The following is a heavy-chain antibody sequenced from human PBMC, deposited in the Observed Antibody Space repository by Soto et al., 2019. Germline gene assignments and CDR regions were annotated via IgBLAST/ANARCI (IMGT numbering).Heavy chain of an antibody. V-gene: IGHV4-61*01. CDR3: VRTTAVPNTLRSRYFFDY. Sequence: SETLSLTCSVSGGSVSDKTYYWSWIRQPPGKRLEWIGYVYYSGTTNYNPPLKSRVTISVDLSKNRFSLRLSSVTTADTALYYCVRTTAVPNTLRSRYFFDYWGQGTLVTVSS. CDR2: VYYSGTT. D-gene: IGHD4-17*01. J-gene: IGHJ4*02. CDR1: GGSVSDKTYY.